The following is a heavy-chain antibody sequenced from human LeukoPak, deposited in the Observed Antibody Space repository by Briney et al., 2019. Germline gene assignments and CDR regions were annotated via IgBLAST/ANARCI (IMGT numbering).Heavy chain of an antibody. D-gene: IGHD6-13*01. J-gene: IGHJ5*02. CDR3: AKVELEGIAAAEADNWFDP. CDR1: GFTFSSYG. Sequence: PGGSLRLSCAASGFTFSSYGMHWVRQAPGKGLEWVAFIRYDGSNKYYADSVKGRFTISRDNSKNTLYLQMNSLRAEDTAVYYCAKVELEGIAAAEADNWFDPWGQGTLVTVSS. CDR2: IRYDGSNK. V-gene: IGHV3-30*02.